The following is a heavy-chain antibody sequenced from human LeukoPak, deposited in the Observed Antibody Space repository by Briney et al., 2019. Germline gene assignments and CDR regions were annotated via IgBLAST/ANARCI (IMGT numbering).Heavy chain of an antibody. V-gene: IGHV3-64D*06. Sequence: GSLRLACSASGFTFSSYAMHWVRQAPGKGLEYVSAISSNGGSTYYADSVKGRFTISRDNSKNTLYLQMSSLRAEDTAVYYCVKGGGYSFGFDYWGQGTLVTVSS. D-gene: IGHD5-18*01. CDR1: GFTFSSYA. CDR2: ISSNGGST. J-gene: IGHJ4*02. CDR3: VKGGGYSFGFDY.